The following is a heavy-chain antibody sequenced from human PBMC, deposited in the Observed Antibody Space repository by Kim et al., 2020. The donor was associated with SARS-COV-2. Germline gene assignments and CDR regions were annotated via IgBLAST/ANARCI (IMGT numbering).Heavy chain of an antibody. CDR3: ARDYVGYGMDV. Sequence: GGSLRLSCAASGFTFSSYDMHWVRQATGKGLEWVSAIGTAGDTYYPGSVKGRFTISRENAKNSLYLQMNSLRAGDTAVYYCARDYVGYGMDVWGQGTTVTVSS. V-gene: IGHV3-13*01. CDR1: GFTFSSYD. D-gene: IGHD3-16*01. J-gene: IGHJ6*02. CDR2: IGTAGDT.